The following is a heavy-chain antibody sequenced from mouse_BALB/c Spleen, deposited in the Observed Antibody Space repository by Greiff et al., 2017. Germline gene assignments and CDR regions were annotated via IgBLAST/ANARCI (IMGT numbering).Heavy chain of an antibody. V-gene: IGHV5-6-5*01. CDR1: GFTFSSYA. J-gene: IGHJ4*01. CDR3: ARRGRYAMDY. CDR2: ISSGGST. Sequence: EVKLVESGGGLVKPGGSLKLSCAASGFTFSSYAMSWVRQTPEKRLEWVASISSGGSTYYPDSVKGRFTISRDNARNILYLQMSSLMSEDTAMYYCARRGRYAMDYWGQGTSVTVSS.